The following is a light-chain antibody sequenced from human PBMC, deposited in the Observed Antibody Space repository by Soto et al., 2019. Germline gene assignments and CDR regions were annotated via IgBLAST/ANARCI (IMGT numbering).Light chain of an antibody. J-gene: IGKJ4*01. V-gene: IGKV1-12*01. CDR3: QQAIHFPLA. Sequence: DIQMTQSPSSVSASVGDSVTITCRASQGIDNWLAWYQQKPGMAPKLLISAASNLQSGVPTRFNGRGSGTYFTLTINSLQPEDFATYFCQQAIHFPLAFGGGTKVEI. CDR2: AAS. CDR1: QGIDNW.